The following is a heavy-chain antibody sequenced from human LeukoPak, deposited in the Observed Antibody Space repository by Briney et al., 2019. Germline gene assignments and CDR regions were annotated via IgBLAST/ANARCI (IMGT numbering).Heavy chain of an antibody. CDR2: LSGSGGYT. Sequence: GGSLRLSGAASGFTFSSYAMAWVRQAPGKGLEWFSSLSGSGGYTYHANSVKGRFTISRDNSKKTRYLLMNSMSVEDTALYYGARGMGYYYGMDVWGQGTTVIVTS. CDR1: GFTFSSYA. J-gene: IGHJ6*02. CDR3: ARGMGYYYGMDV. V-gene: IGHV3-23*01. D-gene: IGHD1-26*01.